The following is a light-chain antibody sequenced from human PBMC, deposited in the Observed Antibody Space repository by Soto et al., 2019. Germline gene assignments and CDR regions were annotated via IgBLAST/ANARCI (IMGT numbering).Light chain of an antibody. CDR1: QSVLYSPNNKNY. CDR3: QRYYRTPLT. V-gene: IGKV4-1*01. J-gene: IGKJ4*01. Sequence: DIVMTQSPDSLAVSLGERATINCKSSQSVLYSPNNKNYLAWYQQKPGQPPKLLIYWASTRESGVPDRFSGSGSGTDFTLTISSLQAEDVAVYYCQRYYRTPLTFGGGTKVDIK. CDR2: WAS.